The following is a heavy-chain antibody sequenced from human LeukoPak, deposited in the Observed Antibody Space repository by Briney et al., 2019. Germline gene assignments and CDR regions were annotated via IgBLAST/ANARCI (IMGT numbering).Heavy chain of an antibody. Sequence: SETLSLTCSVSNGSISSSRYFWGWIRQPPGKGLEWIGSIDYSGSTYYNPSLKSRVTISVDTSKNHFSLDLSSVTAADTAVYYCARDRSSSWYKDFDYWGQGTLVAVSS. CDR1: NGSISSSRYF. J-gene: IGHJ4*02. D-gene: IGHD6-13*01. CDR3: ARDRSSSWYKDFDY. CDR2: IDYSGST. V-gene: IGHV4-39*07.